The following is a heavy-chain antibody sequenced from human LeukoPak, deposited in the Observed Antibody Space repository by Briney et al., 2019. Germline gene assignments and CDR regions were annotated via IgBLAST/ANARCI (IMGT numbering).Heavy chain of an antibody. V-gene: IGHV3-33*01. CDR1: GFTFSSYG. CDR2: IWYDGSTK. CDR3: ARLGIAVAGNFDY. Sequence: GGSLRLSCAASGFTFSSYGMHWVRQAPGKGLEWVAVIWYDGSTKNYVDSVKGRFTISRDNSKNTLYLQMNSLRAEDTAVYYCARLGIAVAGNFDYWGQGTLVTVSS. J-gene: IGHJ4*02. D-gene: IGHD6-19*01.